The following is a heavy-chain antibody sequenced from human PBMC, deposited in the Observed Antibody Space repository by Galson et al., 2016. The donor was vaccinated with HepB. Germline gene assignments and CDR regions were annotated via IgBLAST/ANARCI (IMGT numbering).Heavy chain of an antibody. D-gene: IGHD3-22*01. CDR3: ARDGYYDSSGYYYDDYYYGMDA. J-gene: IGHJ6*02. CDR1: GFTFSSYS. V-gene: IGHV3-21*01. Sequence: SLRLSCAASGFTFSSYSMNWVRQAPGKGLEWVSSISSSSSYIYYADSVKGRFTISRDNAKNSLYLQMNSLRAEDTAVYYCARDGYYDSSGYYYDDYYYGMDAWGQGTTVTVSS. CDR2: ISSSSSYI.